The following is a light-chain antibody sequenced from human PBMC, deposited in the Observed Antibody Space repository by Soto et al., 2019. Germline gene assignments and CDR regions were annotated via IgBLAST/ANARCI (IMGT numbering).Light chain of an antibody. CDR3: QQYGSSWT. V-gene: IGKV3-20*01. CDR1: QSVSSSY. J-gene: IGKJ1*01. Sequence: EIVLTQSPGTLSLSPVERATLSCRASQSVSSSYLAWYQQKPGQAPRLLIYGASSRATGTPDRFSGSESGTDFTLTISSLEPEDSAVYYCQQYGSSWTFGQGTKVDNK. CDR2: GAS.